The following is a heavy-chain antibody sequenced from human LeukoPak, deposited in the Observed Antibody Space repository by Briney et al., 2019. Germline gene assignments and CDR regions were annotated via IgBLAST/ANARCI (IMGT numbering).Heavy chain of an antibody. CDR1: GYIFTSYW. V-gene: IGHV5-51*01. D-gene: IGHD1-26*01. CDR3: ARRGAKWELLQTYYFDY. CDR2: IYPGDSDT. Sequence: GESLKISCKGSGYIFTSYWIGWVRQMPGKGLEWMGIIYPGDSDTRYSPSFQGQITISADKSISAAYLQWSSLKASDTAMYYCARRGAKWELLQTYYFDYWGQGTLVTVSS. J-gene: IGHJ4*02.